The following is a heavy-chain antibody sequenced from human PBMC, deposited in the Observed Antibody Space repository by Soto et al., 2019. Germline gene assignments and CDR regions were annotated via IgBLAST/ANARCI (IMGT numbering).Heavy chain of an antibody. CDR1: GFPFSSRA. Sequence: EVQLLESGGGLVQPGGSLRLSCAASGFPFSSRAMSWVRQAPGKGLEWVSAISGSGTITYYADSVKGRFTISRDTSKHTLYLQMNSLRADDTAVYYCAELARYCSGADCRAWGQGTLVTVSS. J-gene: IGHJ4*02. V-gene: IGHV3-23*01. CDR3: AELARYCSGADCRA. CDR2: ISGSGTIT. D-gene: IGHD2-15*01.